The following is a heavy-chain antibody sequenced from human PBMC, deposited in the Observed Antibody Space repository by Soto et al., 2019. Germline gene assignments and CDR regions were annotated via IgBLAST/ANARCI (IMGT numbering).Heavy chain of an antibody. J-gene: IGHJ4*02. V-gene: IGHV3-21*01. CDR3: ARGPGDYVPTDFDY. CDR1: GFTFSSYS. D-gene: IGHD4-17*01. Sequence: EVQLVESGGGLVKPGGSLRLSCAASGFTFSSYSMNWVRQAPGKGLEWVSSISSSSSYIYYADSVKGRFTISRDNAKNSLYLQMNNLRAEDTAVYYCARGPGDYVPTDFDYWGQGTLVTVSS. CDR2: ISSSSSYI.